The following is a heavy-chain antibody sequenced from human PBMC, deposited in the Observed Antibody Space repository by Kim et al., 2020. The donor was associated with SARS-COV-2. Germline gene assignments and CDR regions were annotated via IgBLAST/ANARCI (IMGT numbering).Heavy chain of an antibody. D-gene: IGHD2-15*01. J-gene: IGHJ4*02. CDR3: AKEYCSGGSCYSYFDY. V-gene: IGHV3-33*06. Sequence: SVKGRFTISRDNSKNTLYLQMNSLRAEDTAVYYCAKEYCSGGSCYSYFDYWGQGTLVTVSS.